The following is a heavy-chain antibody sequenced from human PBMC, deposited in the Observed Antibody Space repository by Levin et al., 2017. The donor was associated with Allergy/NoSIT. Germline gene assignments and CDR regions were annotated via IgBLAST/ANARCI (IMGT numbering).Heavy chain of an antibody. CDR1: GFSFSTYA. CDR3: AKVTTFGYCGSATCHSHFDY. J-gene: IGHJ4*02. V-gene: IGHV3-23*01. D-gene: IGHD2-2*03. CDR2: VSGSGGSA. Sequence: GESLKISCAASGFSFSTYAMIWVRQAPGKGLEWVSAVSGSGGSAYYRDSVKGRFTISRDNSKNTLYLQMSSLRVEDTAFYYCAKVTTFGYCGSATCHSHFDYWGQGSLVTVSS.